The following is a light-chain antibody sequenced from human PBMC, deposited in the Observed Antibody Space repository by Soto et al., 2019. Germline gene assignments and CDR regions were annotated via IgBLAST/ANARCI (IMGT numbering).Light chain of an antibody. V-gene: IGLV4-69*01. CDR1: SEHSNYA. CDR3: QTWGTGIWV. Sequence: QPVLTQSPSASASLGASVKLPCTLSSEHSNYAIAWHQQQPEKGPRFLMKINSDGSHTKGDGIPDRFSGSTSGAERYLTISSLQSEDEAQYYCQTWGTGIWVFGGGTQLTVL. CDR2: INSDGSH. J-gene: IGLJ3*02.